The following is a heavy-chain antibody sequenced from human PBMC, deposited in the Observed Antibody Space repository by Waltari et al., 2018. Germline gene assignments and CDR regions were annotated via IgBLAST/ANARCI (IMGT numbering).Heavy chain of an antibody. J-gene: IGHJ5*02. CDR2: SINKPTGYTT. V-gene: IGHV3-72*01. CDR3: ARVTYGDSLP. Sequence: EVQLVESGGGLVQPGGSLRLSCAASGFTFSDHYMDWVRQAPGKGLEGVGRSINKPTGYTTEYAASLKGRFTISRDDSTNSLFLQMNSLKSEDTAVEYCARVTYGDSLPWGQGTLVTVSS. CDR1: GFTFSDHY. D-gene: IGHD4-17*01.